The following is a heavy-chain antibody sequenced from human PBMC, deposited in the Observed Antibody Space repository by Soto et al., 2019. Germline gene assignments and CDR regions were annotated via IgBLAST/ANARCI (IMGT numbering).Heavy chain of an antibody. D-gene: IGHD3-16*01. CDR2: IYYSGST. CDR3: ARTLGYSTRRWYFDY. V-gene: IGHV4-31*03. J-gene: IGHJ4*02. CDR1: GSSISRGGYS. Sequence: TLSLTCTISGSSISRGGYSWCWIRQHTGKGLEWIGYIYYSGSTYYNPSLKSRVTISVDTSKNQFSLKLSSVTAADTAVYYCARTLGYSTRRWYFDYWGQGTLVTVSS.